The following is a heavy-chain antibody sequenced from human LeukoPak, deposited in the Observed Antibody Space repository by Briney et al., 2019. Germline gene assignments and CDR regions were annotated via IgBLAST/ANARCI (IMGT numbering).Heavy chain of an antibody. CDR2: IYHSGST. J-gene: IGHJ4*02. V-gene: IGHV4-30-2*01. Sequence: SETLSLTCTVSGGSISSGGYYWSWIRQPPGKGLEWIGYIYHSGSTYYNPSLKSRVTISVDRSKNQFSLKLSSVTAADTAVYYCARLTRNQLLWTFDYWGQGTLVTVSS. CDR3: ARLTRNQLLWTFDY. CDR1: GGSISSGGYY. D-gene: IGHD2-2*01.